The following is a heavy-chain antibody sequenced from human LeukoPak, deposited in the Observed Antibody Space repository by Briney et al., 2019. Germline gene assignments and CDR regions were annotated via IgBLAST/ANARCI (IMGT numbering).Heavy chain of an antibody. CDR1: GDSIGNFY. J-gene: IGHJ4*02. D-gene: IGHD4-17*01. CDR3: ARVDYGDYSKDFDY. Sequence: SETLSLTCTVSGDSIGNFYWSWIRQPAGKGLEWIGRIYVGGSPDYNPSLKSRVTMSLDTSKNQFSLKVNSMTAADTAVYYCARVDYGDYSKDFDYWGQGTLVTVSS. CDR2: IYVGGSP. V-gene: IGHV4-4*07.